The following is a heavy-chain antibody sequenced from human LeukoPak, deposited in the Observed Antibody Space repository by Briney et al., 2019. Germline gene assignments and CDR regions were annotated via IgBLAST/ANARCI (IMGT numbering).Heavy chain of an antibody. Sequence: GGSLRLSCAASGFTFSSYAMSWVRQAPGKGLEWVSAISGSGGSTYYADSVKGRFTISRDNSKNTLYLQMNSLRAEDTAVYYCAKDVVSRYFDWLLNYFDYWGQGTLVTVSS. D-gene: IGHD3-9*01. V-gene: IGHV3-23*01. CDR3: AKDVVSRYFDWLLNYFDY. CDR1: GFTFSSYA. J-gene: IGHJ4*02. CDR2: ISGSGGST.